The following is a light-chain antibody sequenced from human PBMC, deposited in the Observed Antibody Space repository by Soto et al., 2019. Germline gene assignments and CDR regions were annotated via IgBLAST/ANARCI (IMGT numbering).Light chain of an antibody. Sequence: DIQMTQSPSSLSASVGDRVTISCRARQSISNYLNWYQQKPGKAPKLLIYAASSLQSGVPSRFSGSGSWTDFTLTISSLQPEDFATYYCQQSYSTPYTFAQGTKLEIK. CDR3: QQSYSTPYT. CDR2: AAS. CDR1: QSISNY. V-gene: IGKV1-39*01. J-gene: IGKJ2*01.